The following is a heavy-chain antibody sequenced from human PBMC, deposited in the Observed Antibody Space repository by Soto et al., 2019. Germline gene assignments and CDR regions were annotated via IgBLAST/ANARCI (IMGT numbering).Heavy chain of an antibody. CDR3: ARDGYCSGGSCYPAPWAHNWFDP. CDR2: IGAYNGNT. CDR1: GYTFTSYG. D-gene: IGHD2-15*01. Sequence: ASVKVSCKASGYTFTSYGISWVRQAPGQGLEWMGWIGAYNGNTNYAQKLQGRVTMTTDTSTSTAYMELRSLRSDDTAVYYCARDGYCSGGSCYPAPWAHNWFDPWGQGTLVTVSS. V-gene: IGHV1-18*01. J-gene: IGHJ5*02.